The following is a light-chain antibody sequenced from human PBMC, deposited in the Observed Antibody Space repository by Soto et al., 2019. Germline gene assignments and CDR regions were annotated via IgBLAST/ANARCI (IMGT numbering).Light chain of an antibody. V-gene: IGLV2-14*01. Sequence: QSALTQPASVSGSPGQSITISGTGTSSAIGSYHYVSWCQHHPGKAPKLIIYEVSNRPSGVSNRFSGSRSGNTASLTISGLQDEDEADDYCTSYTTSRTLVFGGGTKLTVL. J-gene: IGLJ3*02. CDR3: TSYTTSRTLV. CDR2: EVS. CDR1: SSAIGSYHY.